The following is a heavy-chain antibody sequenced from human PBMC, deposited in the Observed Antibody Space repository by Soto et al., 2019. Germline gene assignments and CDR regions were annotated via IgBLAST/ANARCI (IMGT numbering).Heavy chain of an antibody. CDR1: EFTFSNYA. CDR3: EKETYDTTVYTSSFDS. CDR2: ITGSDGRT. D-gene: IGHD3-22*01. J-gene: IGHJ4*02. V-gene: IGHV3-23*01. Sequence: GGSLRLSCAASEFTFSNYAMTWVRQAPGKGLEWVSLITGSDGRTYYADSVKGRFTISRDNSKNTLFLQMNSLRAEDTAVYYCEKETYDTTVYTSSFDSWGQGTLVTVSS.